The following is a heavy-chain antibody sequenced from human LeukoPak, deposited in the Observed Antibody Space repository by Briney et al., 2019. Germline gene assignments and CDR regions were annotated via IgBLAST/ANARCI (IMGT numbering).Heavy chain of an antibody. V-gene: IGHV4/OR15-8*01. D-gene: IGHD2-15*01. J-gene: IGHJ4*02. Sequence: SETLSLTCVVSGGSIRSSDWWSWLRQPPGKGLEWIGEAYHAGSPNYNASLRSRVTISIDMSRSQLSLKLSSVTAADTAVYYCARDPHCSSSNCPFDYWGQGTLVTVSS. CDR2: AYHAGSP. CDR1: GGSIRSSDW. CDR3: ARDPHCSSSNCPFDY.